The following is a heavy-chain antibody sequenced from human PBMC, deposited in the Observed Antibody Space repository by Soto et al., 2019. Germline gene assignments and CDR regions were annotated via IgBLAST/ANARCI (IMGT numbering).Heavy chain of an antibody. Sequence: GGSLRLSCAASGFTFSSYGMHWVRQAPGKGLEWVAIIWYDGSNKYYADSVKGRFTISRDNSKNTLYLQMNSLRTEDTAVYYCADLTWSGSYLPWGQGTLVTVSS. J-gene: IGHJ5*02. CDR2: IWYDGSNK. CDR3: ADLTWSGSYLP. V-gene: IGHV3-33*01. D-gene: IGHD3-3*01. CDR1: GFTFSSYG.